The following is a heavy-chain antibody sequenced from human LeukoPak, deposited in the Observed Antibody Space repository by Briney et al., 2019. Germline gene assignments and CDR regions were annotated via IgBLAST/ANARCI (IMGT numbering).Heavy chain of an antibody. J-gene: IGHJ4*02. CDR2: IYSGGST. CDR1: GLTVSSDY. V-gene: IGHV3-66*02. D-gene: IGHD2-21*02. Sequence: PGGSLRLSCAASGLTVSSDYMSWVRQAPGKGLEWVSVIYSGGSTYYADSVKGRFTISRDNSKNTLSLQMYSLRIEDTAVYYCARGGGAYCGDDCYRNFDYWGQRTLVTVSS. CDR3: ARGGGAYCGDDCYRNFDY.